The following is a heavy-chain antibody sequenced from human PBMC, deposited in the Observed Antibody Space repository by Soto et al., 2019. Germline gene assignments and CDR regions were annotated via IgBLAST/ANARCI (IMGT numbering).Heavy chain of an antibody. J-gene: IGHJ6*02. CDR1: GGCISSGDYY. CDR2: IYYSGST. CDR3: ARLDLNGMDV. D-gene: IGHD1-1*01. Sequence: SETLSLTCTVSGGCISSGDYYWSWLRQPPGKGLEWIGYIYYSGSTYYNPSLKSRVTISVDTSKNQFSLKLSSVTAADTAVYYCARLDLNGMDVWGQGTTVTVSS. V-gene: IGHV4-30-4*01.